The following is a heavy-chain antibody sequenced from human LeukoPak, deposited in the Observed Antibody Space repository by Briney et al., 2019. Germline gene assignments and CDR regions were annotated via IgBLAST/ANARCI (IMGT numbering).Heavy chain of an antibody. J-gene: IGHJ4*02. V-gene: IGHV1-8*02. D-gene: IGHD5-24*01. CDR2: MNPNSGNT. CDR1: GYTFTSYG. Sequence: ASVKVSCKASGYTFTSYGISWVRQAPGQGLERMGWMNPNSGNTGYAQKFQGRVTMTRNTSISTAYMELSSLRSEDTAVYYCARVGTYRRDGYKPFDYWGQGTLVTVSS. CDR3: ARVGTYRRDGYKPFDY.